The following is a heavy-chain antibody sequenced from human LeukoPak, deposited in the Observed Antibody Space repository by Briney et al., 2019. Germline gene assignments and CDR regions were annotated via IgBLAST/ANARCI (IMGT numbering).Heavy chain of an antibody. CDR2: IYYSGST. V-gene: IGHV4-59*08. J-gene: IGHJ4*02. CDR3: ARHRLRIAVADFDY. CDR1: GGSISSYY. Sequence: SETLSLTCTVSGGSISSYYWSWIRQPPGKGLEWIGYIYYSGSTNYNPSLKSRVTISVDTSKNQFSLKLSSVTAADTAVYYCARHRLRIAVADFDYWGQGTLVTVSS. D-gene: IGHD6-19*01.